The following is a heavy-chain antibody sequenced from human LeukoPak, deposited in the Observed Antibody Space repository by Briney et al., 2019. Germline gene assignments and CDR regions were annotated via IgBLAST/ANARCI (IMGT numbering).Heavy chain of an antibody. CDR2: INPSGGST. V-gene: IGHV1-46*01. D-gene: IGHD3-3*01. Sequence: ASVKVSCKASGYTFTSYYMHWVRQAPGQGLEWMGIINPSGGSTSYAQKFQGRVTMTRDTSTSTVYMELSSLRSEDTAVYYCARDPYDFWSGYSMDVWGQGTTVTVSS. CDR1: GYTFTSYY. CDR3: ARDPYDFWSGYSMDV. J-gene: IGHJ6*02.